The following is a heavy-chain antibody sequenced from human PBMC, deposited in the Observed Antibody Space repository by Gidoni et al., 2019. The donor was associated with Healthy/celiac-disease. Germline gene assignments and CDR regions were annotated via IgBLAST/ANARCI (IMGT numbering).Heavy chain of an antibody. CDR3: ARVSRPYYYDSSGYYYDFDY. D-gene: IGHD3-22*01. V-gene: IGHV1-8*01. CDR2: MNPHSGNT. J-gene: IGHJ4*02. CDR1: GYTFNSYE. Sequence: QVQLVQSGAEVKKPGASVKVSCKASGYTFNSYEINWVRQATGQGLEWMGWMNPHSGNTGYAQKFQGRVTMTRNTSISTAYMELSSLRSEDTAVYYCARVSRPYYYDSSGYYYDFDYWGQGTLVTVSS.